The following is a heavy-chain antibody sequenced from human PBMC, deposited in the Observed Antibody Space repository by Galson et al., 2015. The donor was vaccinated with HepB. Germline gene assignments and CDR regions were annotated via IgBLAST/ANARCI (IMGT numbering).Heavy chain of an antibody. CDR3: ARALNSLGRSFDF. D-gene: IGHD3-16*01. J-gene: IGHJ4*02. CDR2: INPNGGST. V-gene: IGHV1-46*01. Sequence: SVKVSCKASGYTFTSFYMHWMRQAPGQGLEWMGIINPNGGSTTYAQNFRGRVTMTRDTSTNTVYMELSSLRSEDTAVFYCARALNSLGRSFDFWGQGTLVTVSS. CDR1: GYTFTSFY.